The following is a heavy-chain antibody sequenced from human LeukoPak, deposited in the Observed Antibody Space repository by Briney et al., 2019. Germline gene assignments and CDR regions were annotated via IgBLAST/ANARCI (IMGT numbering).Heavy chain of an antibody. CDR3: ARADYGDYDLRPEYFQH. CDR2: IYHSGST. V-gene: IGHV4-34*01. CDR1: GGSFSGYY. J-gene: IGHJ1*01. Sequence: SETLSLTCAVYGGSFSGYYWGWIRQPPGKGLEWIGNIYHSGSTYYNPSLKSRVTISVDKSKNQFSLNLSSVTATDTAVYYCARADYGDYDLRPEYFQHWGQGTLVTVSS. D-gene: IGHD4-17*01.